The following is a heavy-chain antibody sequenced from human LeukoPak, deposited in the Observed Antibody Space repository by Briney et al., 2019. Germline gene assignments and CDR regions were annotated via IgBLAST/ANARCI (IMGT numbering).Heavy chain of an antibody. D-gene: IGHD5-12*01. CDR3: ARDLRYVYYYYYYMDV. V-gene: IGHV4-39*07. Sequence: SETLSLTCTVSGGSISSSSYYWGWIRQPPGKGLEWIGSIYYSGSTYYNPSLKSRVTISVDTSKNQFSLKLSSVTAADTAVYYCARDLRYVYYYYYYMDVWGKGTTVTVSS. CDR1: GGSISSSSYY. J-gene: IGHJ6*03. CDR2: IYYSGST.